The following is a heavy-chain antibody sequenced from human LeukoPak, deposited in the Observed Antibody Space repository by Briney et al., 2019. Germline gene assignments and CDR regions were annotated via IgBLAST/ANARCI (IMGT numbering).Heavy chain of an antibody. D-gene: IGHD1-7*01. Sequence: SETLSLTCTVSGGSISSSSYYWVWIRQPPGKGLEWIGSIYYSGSTYYNPSLKSRVTISVDTSKNQFSLKLSSVTAADTAVYYCARPGNWNYDAFDIWGQGTMVTVSS. CDR2: IYYSGST. CDR3: ARPGNWNYDAFDI. J-gene: IGHJ3*02. CDR1: GGSISSSSYY. V-gene: IGHV4-39*07.